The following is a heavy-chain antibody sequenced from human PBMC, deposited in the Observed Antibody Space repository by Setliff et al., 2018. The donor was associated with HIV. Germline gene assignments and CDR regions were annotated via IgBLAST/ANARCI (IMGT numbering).Heavy chain of an antibody. Sequence: GGSLKISCAASGFTFSSYAMSWVRQAPGKGLEWVSAISSGGGSTYYADSVKGRFTISRDNSKNTLYLQMNSLRVEDTAVYSCAKDTAVAGPAYFQHWGQGTLVTVSS. CDR2: ISSGGGST. J-gene: IGHJ1*01. CDR1: GFTFSSYA. V-gene: IGHV3-23*01. CDR3: AKDTAVAGPAYFQH. D-gene: IGHD6-19*01.